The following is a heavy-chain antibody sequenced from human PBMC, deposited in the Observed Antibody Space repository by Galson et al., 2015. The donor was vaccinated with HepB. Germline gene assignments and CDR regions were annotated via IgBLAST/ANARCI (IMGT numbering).Heavy chain of an antibody. CDR2: ISSSGRTI. J-gene: IGHJ6*03. CDR1: GFTFSDYY. CDR3: ARDPSGFLDSDYYDYYYMDV. Sequence: SLRLSCAASGFTFSDYYMSWIRQAPGKGLEWVSYISSSGRTIYYADSVKGRFTISRDNAKNSLYLQMNSLRAEDTAVYYCARDPSGFLDSDYYDYYYMDVWGKGTTVTVSS. V-gene: IGHV3-11*04. D-gene: IGHD3-3*01.